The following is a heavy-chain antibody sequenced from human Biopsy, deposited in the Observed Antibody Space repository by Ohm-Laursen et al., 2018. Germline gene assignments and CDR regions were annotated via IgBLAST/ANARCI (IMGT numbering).Heavy chain of an antibody. CDR1: GASVSSGSYD. V-gene: IGHV4-61*03. Sequence: SDTLSLTCTVSGASVSSGSYDWSWIRQPPGKGLEWIGNIYNDVSTKYNPSLRSRVTISADKSTNHFSLRLRPVTPADTAIYYCARDRGYYSDRTVPGYFDLWGRGTLVTVSS. CDR3: ARDRGYYSDRTVPGYFDL. J-gene: IGHJ2*01. D-gene: IGHD3-22*01. CDR2: IYNDVST.